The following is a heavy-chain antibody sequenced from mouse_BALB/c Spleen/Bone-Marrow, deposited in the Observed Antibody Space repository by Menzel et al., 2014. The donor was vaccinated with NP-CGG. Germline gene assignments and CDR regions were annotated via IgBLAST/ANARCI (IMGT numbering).Heavy chain of an antibody. Sequence: VQLQESGPGLVAPSRSLSITCTVSGFSLSDYGVSWIRQSPGKGLEWLGVIWGGGKEYYNSVLKSRLSINKDNSKSQVFLKMYSLQTDDTAIYYCAKHRSVYPYAMDYWGQGTSVTVSS. CDR3: AKHRSVYPYAMDY. V-gene: IGHV2-6-5*01. CDR1: GFSLSDYG. J-gene: IGHJ4*01. D-gene: IGHD2-10*02. CDR2: IWGGGKE.